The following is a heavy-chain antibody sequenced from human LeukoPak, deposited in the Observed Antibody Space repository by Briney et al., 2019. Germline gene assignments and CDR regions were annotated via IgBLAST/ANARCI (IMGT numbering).Heavy chain of an antibody. CDR2: IYYSGST. CDR1: GGSISSYY. CDR3: ARNPNRYSGSDY. Sequence: SETLSLTCTVSGGSISSYYWSWIRQPPGKGLEWIGYIYYSGSTNYNPSLKSRVTISVDTSKNQFSLKLSSVTAADTAVYYCARNPNRYSGSDYWGQGTLVTVSS. D-gene: IGHD6-6*01. J-gene: IGHJ4*02. V-gene: IGHV4-59*01.